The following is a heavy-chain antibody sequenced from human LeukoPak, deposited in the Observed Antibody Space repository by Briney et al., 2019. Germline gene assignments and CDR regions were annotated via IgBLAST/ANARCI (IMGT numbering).Heavy chain of an antibody. CDR2: INHRGET. D-gene: IGHD1-1*01. V-gene: IGHV4-34*01. CDR1: GGAFSTYY. J-gene: IGHJ4*03. CDR3: ARGPTMSETGSFDY. Sequence: SETLSLTCAVYGGAFSTYYWGWSGQSPGKGLEWIGEINHRGETNYNLSVKSRVTISVATSKNQFSLKVRSLTAADTAVYYCARGPTMSETGSFDYWGQGTLVTVSS.